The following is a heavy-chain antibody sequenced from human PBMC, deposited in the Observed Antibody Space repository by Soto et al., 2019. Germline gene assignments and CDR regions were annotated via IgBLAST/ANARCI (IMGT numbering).Heavy chain of an antibody. Sequence: EVQLVESGGGLVQPGGSLTLSCEASGFTLSKCWIGWVRQAPGKGLEWVPIIDQHESGSYYLGSVRGGLTISRDNADNSRVLGRNTLKAEDTALEYRARELMIDIWGRGPLVTVSS. CDR2: IDQHESGS. CDR1: GFTLSKCW. V-gene: IGHV3-7*05. CDR3: ARELMIDI. J-gene: IGHJ2*01.